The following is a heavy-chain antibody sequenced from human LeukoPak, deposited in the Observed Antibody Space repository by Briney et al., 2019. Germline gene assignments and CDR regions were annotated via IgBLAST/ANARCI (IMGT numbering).Heavy chain of an antibody. CDR1: GYTFTSYG. Sequence: ASVKVSCKASGYTFTSYGISWVRQAPGQGLEWMGWISAYNGNTNYAQKLQGRVTMTTDTSTSTAYMELRSLRSDDTAVYYCARAGYSSSWYNNYYYYYMDVWGKGTTVTVSS. D-gene: IGHD6-13*01. CDR3: ARAGYSSSWYNNYYYYYMDV. V-gene: IGHV1-18*01. J-gene: IGHJ6*03. CDR2: ISAYNGNT.